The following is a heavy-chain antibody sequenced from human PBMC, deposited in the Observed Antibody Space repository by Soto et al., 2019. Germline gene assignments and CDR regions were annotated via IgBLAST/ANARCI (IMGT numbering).Heavy chain of an antibody. CDR1: GGSFSGYY. V-gene: IGHV4-34*01. CDR2: INHSGST. Sequence: SETLSLTCAVYGGSFSGYYWSLIRQPPGKGLEWIGEINHSGSTNYNPSLKSRVTISVDTSKNQFSLKLSSVTAADTAVYYCARVLGWATTYSWFDPWGQGTLVTVSS. D-gene: IGHD1-1*01. J-gene: IGHJ5*02. CDR3: ARVLGWATTYSWFDP.